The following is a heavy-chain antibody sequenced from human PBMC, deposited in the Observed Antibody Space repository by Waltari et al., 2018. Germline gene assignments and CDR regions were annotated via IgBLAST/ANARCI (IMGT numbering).Heavy chain of an antibody. CDR3: ARLRQGGSAYDY. CDR2: ISSSSTYI. J-gene: IGHJ4*02. D-gene: IGHD2-15*01. Sequence: EVQLLESGGGLVKPGGSLRLSCAASGFTFSTYTIIWVRQAPGKGLEWVSSISSSSTYIYYADSVQGRFTISRDNAKSSLFLQMNSLRAEDTAIYYCARLRQGGSAYDYWGQGTLVTVSS. V-gene: IGHV3-21*01. CDR1: GFTFSTYT.